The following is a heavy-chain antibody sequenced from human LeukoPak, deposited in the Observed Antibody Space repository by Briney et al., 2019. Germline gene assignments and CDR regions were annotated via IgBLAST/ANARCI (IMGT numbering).Heavy chain of an antibody. J-gene: IGHJ4*02. D-gene: IGHD6-13*01. Sequence: GGSLRLSCAASGFTFSSQWMSWVRQAPGKGLEWVANIKQDGSEKYYVDSVKGRFTISRDNAKNSVYLQMNSLRAEDTAVYYCASAAYWGQGTLVTVSS. CDR2: IKQDGSEK. V-gene: IGHV3-7*01. CDR3: ASAAY. CDR1: GFTFSSQW.